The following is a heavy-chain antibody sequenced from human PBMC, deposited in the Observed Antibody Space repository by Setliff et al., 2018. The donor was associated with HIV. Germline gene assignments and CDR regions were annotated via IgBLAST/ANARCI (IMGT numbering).Heavy chain of an antibody. CDR3: ARGSRQLTIFGVVFKTNYYFMDV. D-gene: IGHD3-3*01. CDR2: INHDRTT. CDR1: GGSFSGYY. J-gene: IGHJ6*03. Sequence: SETLSLTCAVYGGSFSGYYWSGIRQPPGKGLEWIGEINHDRTTNYNPSLKSRVTISVDTAKNQFSLTLNSVTAADTAVYYCARGSRQLTIFGVVFKTNYYFMDVWGKGTAVTVSS. V-gene: IGHV4-34*01.